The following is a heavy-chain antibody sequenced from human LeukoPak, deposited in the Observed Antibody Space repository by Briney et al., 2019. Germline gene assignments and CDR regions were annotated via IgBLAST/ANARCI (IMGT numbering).Heavy chain of an antibody. CDR3: ARVRSTVVFDY. J-gene: IGHJ4*02. D-gene: IGHD3-22*01. CDR1: EFTFSNYW. V-gene: IGHV3-30-3*01. CDR2: ISYDGSNK. Sequence: PGGSLSLSCVASEFTFSNYWMHWVRQAPGKGLEWVAVISYDGSNKYYADSVKGRFTISRDNSKNTLYLQMNSLRAEDTAVYYCARVRSTVVFDYWGQGTLVTVSS.